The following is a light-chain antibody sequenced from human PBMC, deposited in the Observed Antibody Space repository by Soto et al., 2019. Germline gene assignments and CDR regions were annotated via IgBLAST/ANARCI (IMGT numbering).Light chain of an antibody. CDR2: TAS. V-gene: IGKV1-39*01. CDR3: QQSYSTLRPA. CDR1: QTINSF. Sequence: IPMTQSPSSLSASVGDRVTITCRASQTINSFLNWYQQKPGKAPRLLIYTASNLQSGVPSRFSGSRSGTDFILTINGLQPEEFATYYCQQSYSTLRPAFGGGTKVEIK. J-gene: IGKJ4*01.